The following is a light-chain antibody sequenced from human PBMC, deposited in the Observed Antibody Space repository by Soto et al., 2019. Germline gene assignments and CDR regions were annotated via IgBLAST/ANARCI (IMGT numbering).Light chain of an antibody. V-gene: IGKV1-12*01. CDR1: QDIDRW. J-gene: IGKJ1*01. CDR2: AAS. CDR3: QQGSSFPWT. Sequence: DIQMTQSPSSVSASVGDRVTITCRASQDIDRWLAWYQHKPGKAPKLLIYAASSLQSGVPPRFSGSGSGTDFTFSISSLQPEDFATYYCQQGSSFPWTFGQGTKVEIK.